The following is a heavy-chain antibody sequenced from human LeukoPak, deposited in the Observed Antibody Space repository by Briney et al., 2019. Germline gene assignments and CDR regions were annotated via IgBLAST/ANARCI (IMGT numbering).Heavy chain of an antibody. CDR1: GGCITSSSYY. D-gene: IGHD4-17*01. Sequence: PSETLSLTCTVSGGCITSSSYYWGWIRQPPGKGLEWIGSIYHSGSTYYNPSLKSRVTISVDTSKNQFSLKLSSVTAADTAVYYCARVIFGYGDCFDYWGQGTLVTVSS. CDR2: IYHSGST. J-gene: IGHJ4*02. CDR3: ARVIFGYGDCFDY. V-gene: IGHV4-39*07.